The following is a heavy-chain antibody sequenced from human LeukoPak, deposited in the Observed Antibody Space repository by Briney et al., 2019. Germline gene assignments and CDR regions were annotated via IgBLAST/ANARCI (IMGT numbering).Heavy chain of an antibody. CDR1: GFTFSSYG. CDR2: ISYDGSNK. V-gene: IGHV3-30*18. Sequence: GGSLRLSCAASGFTFSSYGMHWVRQAPGKGLEWVAVISYDGSNKYYADSVKGRFTISRDNSKNTLYLQMNSLRAEDTAVYYCAKDAYIAAAGPTRDWGQGTLVTVSS. CDR3: AKDAYIAAAGPTRD. D-gene: IGHD6-13*01. J-gene: IGHJ4*02.